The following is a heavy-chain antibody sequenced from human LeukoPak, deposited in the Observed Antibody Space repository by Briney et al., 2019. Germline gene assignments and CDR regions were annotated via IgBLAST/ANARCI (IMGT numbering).Heavy chain of an antibody. V-gene: IGHV1-69*13. J-gene: IGHJ4*02. Sequence: ASVKVSCKASGGTFSSYAISWVRQAPGQGLEWMGGIIPVLGTANYAQKFQGRVTINADESSSTAYMELSSLRSDDTAMYYRARATNTPFDLWGQGTLVTVSS. CDR3: ARATNTPFDL. CDR2: IIPVLGTA. D-gene: IGHD2-8*01. CDR1: GGTFSSYA.